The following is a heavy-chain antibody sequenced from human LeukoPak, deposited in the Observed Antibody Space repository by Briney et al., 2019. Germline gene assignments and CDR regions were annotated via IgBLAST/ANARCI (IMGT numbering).Heavy chain of an antibody. CDR3: AKEDLRDYDFWSGYTKHYFDY. Sequence: PGGSLRLSCAASGFTFNSYAMSWVRQAPGKGLEWVSGISGSGGSTYYADSVKGRFTISRDNSKNTPYLQMNSLRAEDTAVYYCAKEDLRDYDFWSGYTKHYFDYWGQGTLVAVSS. J-gene: IGHJ4*02. CDR2: ISGSGGST. D-gene: IGHD3-3*01. CDR1: GFTFNSYA. V-gene: IGHV3-23*01.